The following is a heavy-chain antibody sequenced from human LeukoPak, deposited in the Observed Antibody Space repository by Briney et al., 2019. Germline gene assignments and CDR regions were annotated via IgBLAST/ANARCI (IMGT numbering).Heavy chain of an antibody. Sequence: SETLSLTCTVSGGSISSHYWSWIRQPAGKGLEWIGRIYTSGSTNYNPSLKSRVTMSVDTSKNQFSLKLSSVTAADTAVYYCARVVYYDSSGYSDYWGQGTLVTVSS. J-gene: IGHJ4*02. CDR3: ARVVYYDSSGYSDY. D-gene: IGHD3-22*01. CDR2: IYTSGST. V-gene: IGHV4-4*07. CDR1: GGSISSHY.